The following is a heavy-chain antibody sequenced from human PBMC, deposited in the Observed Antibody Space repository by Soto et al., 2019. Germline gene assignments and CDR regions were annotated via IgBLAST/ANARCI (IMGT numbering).Heavy chain of an antibody. V-gene: IGHV4-31*03. CDR1: GGSISSGGYY. Sequence: QVQLQESGPGLVKPSQTLSLTCTVSGGSISSGGYYWSWIRQHPGKGLEWIGYIYYSGSTYYNPSLKSRGTISGHTSKHQSSLKLSSVTAADTAVYYCAISSQSTMTTSHYWGQGTLVTVSS. CDR2: IYYSGST. D-gene: IGHD4-17*01. J-gene: IGHJ4*02. CDR3: AISSQSTMTTSHY.